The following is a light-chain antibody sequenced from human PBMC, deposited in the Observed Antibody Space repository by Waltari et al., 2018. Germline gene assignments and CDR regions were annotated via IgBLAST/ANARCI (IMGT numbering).Light chain of an antibody. CDR1: QSINSN. V-gene: IGKV3-15*01. J-gene: IGKJ1*01. CDR2: GAS. Sequence: TVMTQSPATLSVSPGERATLSCRASQSINSNLAWYQQKTGQGPRLLIYGASTRASGFPVRFSGSGSGTEFTLTISSLQSLPFPLSFSPHYNPWPPWTFGQGNKVEIK. CDR3: PHYNPWPPWT.